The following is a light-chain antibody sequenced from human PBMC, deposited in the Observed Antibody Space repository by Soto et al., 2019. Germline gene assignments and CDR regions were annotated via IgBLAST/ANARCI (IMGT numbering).Light chain of an antibody. Sequence: IMQSLPTLPLYPGEGPCHSFWASQGIGDNLAWYQHKPGQTPRLLIYDTSTRATGVPTRFSGSGSGTDFTLTISSLQPEDFATYYCQQYNTYPWTFGQGTKVDIK. CDR1: QGIGDN. V-gene: IGKV3-15*01. CDR2: DTS. CDR3: QQYNTYPWT. J-gene: IGKJ1*01.